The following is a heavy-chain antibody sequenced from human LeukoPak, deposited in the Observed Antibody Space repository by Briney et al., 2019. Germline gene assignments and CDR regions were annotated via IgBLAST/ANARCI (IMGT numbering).Heavy chain of an antibody. CDR1: GGSFSGYY. CDR3: ARRPGGFDY. J-gene: IGHJ4*02. Sequence: SETLSLTCAVYGGSFSGYYWSWIRLPPGKGLEWIGEINHSGSTNYNPSLKSRVTISVDTSKNQFSLKLSSVTAADTAVYYCARRPGGFDYWGQGTLVTVSS. CDR2: INHSGST. V-gene: IGHV4-34*01. D-gene: IGHD2-15*01.